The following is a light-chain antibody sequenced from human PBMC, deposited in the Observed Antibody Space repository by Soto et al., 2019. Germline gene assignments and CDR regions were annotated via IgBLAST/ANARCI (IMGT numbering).Light chain of an antibody. Sequence: EILLTQSPGTLSLSPGETATLSCRASQSVTSTYLAWYQQRPGQSPRLIIYGGSTRTTGFPDRFSGGGSGTDFTLTFSRLEPEDSAVYYCHCQQFDSSRIYSFGQGTKLEI. V-gene: IGKV3-20*01. J-gene: IGKJ2*03. CDR1: QSVTSTY. CDR3: QQFDSSRIYS. CDR2: GGS.